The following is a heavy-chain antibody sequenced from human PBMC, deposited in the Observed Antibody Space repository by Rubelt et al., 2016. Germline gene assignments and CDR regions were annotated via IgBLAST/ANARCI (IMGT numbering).Heavy chain of an antibody. D-gene: IGHD1-1*01. Sequence: QVQLQESGPGLVKPSETLSLTCTVSGGSISSYYWSWIRQPPGKGLEWIGYIYYSGSTNYNPALKSRVTISVDTSKNQFSLKLGAVTAADTVVYYCARDGEGTVDYWGQGTLVTVSS. CDR3: ARDGEGTVDY. CDR1: GGSISSYY. CDR2: IYYSGST. J-gene: IGHJ4*02. V-gene: IGHV4-59*12.